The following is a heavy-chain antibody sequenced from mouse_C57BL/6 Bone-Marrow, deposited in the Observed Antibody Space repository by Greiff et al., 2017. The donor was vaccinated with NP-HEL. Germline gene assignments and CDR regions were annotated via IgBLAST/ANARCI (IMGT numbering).Heavy chain of an antibody. D-gene: IGHD1-1*02. V-gene: IGHV5-4*01. CDR3: AREGGYWCNYFDY. CDR2: ISDGGSYT. Sequence: EVKLVESGGGLVKPGGSLKLSCAASGFTFSSYAMSWVRQTPEKRLEWVATISDGGSYTYYPDNVKGRFTISRDNAKNNLYLQMSNLKSEDTAMYYCAREGGYWCNYFDYWGQGTTLTVSS. CDR1: GFTFSSYA. J-gene: IGHJ2*01.